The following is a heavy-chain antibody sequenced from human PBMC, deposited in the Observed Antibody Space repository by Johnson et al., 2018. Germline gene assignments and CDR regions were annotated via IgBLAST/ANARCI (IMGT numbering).Heavy chain of an antibody. Sequence: QVQLQESGPGLVKPSQTLSLTCTVSGDSINSGGYYWTWIRQHPAKGLEWIGYIYYSGTTYYNPSLKSRLAISMDTSKNQFSLDLRSVTAADTAIYYCARADGDNYGRDAFDIWGQGTMVTVSS. D-gene: IGHD5-18*01. CDR1: GDSINSGGYY. J-gene: IGHJ3*02. CDR2: IYYSGTT. CDR3: ARADGDNYGRDAFDI. V-gene: IGHV4-31*03.